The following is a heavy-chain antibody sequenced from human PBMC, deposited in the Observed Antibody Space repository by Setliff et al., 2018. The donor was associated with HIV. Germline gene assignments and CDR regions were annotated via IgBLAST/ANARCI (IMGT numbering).Heavy chain of an antibody. V-gene: IGHV4-4*07. J-gene: IGHJ4*02. CDR2: VYIRGSP. Sequence: SETLSLTCTVSGGSIGAYYWNWFRQPAGKGLEWIGRVYIRGSPNSNPSLMSRVTTSIDTSKNQFFLRLSSVTAADTAVYYCAREGRQLWFFDFWGQGALVTVSS. D-gene: IGHD5-18*01. CDR3: AREGRQLWFFDF. CDR1: GGSIGAYY.